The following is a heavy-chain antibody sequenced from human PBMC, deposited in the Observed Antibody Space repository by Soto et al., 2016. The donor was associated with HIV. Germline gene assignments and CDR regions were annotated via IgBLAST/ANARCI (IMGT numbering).Heavy chain of an antibody. Sequence: QVQLQESGPRLLKPSETLSLTCSVSGASSASMNDYYWHWIRQPPGKGLEWMGYVYYSGNTNYNPSLKSRLTISIETSKNQVYLELNSVTAADAAVYFCARGVSGRKVYGLCLEDYSLSHFDSWGQGGLVTVSS. J-gene: IGHJ4*02. CDR2: VYYSGNT. CDR3: ARGVSGRKVYGLCLEDYSLSHFDS. D-gene: IGHD3-16*01. CDR1: GASSASMNDYY. V-gene: IGHV4-61*08.